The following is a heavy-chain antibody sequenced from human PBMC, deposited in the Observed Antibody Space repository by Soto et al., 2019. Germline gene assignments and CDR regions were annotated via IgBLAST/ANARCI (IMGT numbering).Heavy chain of an antibody. CDR3: ARVYSGSYSAY. D-gene: IGHD1-26*01. CDR2: IFHSGST. J-gene: IGHJ4*02. V-gene: IGHV4-4*02. CDR1: GGSIRSNNR. Sequence: SETLSLTCAVSGGSIRSNNRWSWVRQPPGKGLEWIGEIFHSGSTNYNPSLKTRVTISVDKSKNQFSLKLSSVTAADTAVYYCARVYSGSYSAYWGQGTLVTVSS.